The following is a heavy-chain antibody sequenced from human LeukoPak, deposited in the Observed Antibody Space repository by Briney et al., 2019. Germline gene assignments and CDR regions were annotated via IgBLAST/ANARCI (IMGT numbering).Heavy chain of an antibody. Sequence: RPGGSLRLSCAASGFTFSSYAMHWVRQAPGKGLEWVAVISYDASNKYYADSVKGRFTISRDNSKNTPYLQMNSLRAEDTAVHYCAREDGAYGSGSYPDYWGQGTLVTVSS. J-gene: IGHJ4*02. D-gene: IGHD3-10*01. CDR2: ISYDASNK. CDR1: GFTFSSYA. V-gene: IGHV3-30*04. CDR3: AREDGAYGSGSYPDY.